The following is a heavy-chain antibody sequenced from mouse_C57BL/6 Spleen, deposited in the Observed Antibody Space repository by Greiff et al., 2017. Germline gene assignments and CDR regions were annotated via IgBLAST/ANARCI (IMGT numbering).Heavy chain of an antibody. CDR1: CYTFTDYE. Sequence: VKLMESGAELVRPGASVTLSCKASCYTFTDYEMHWVKQTPVHGLEWIGAIDPETGGTAYNQKFKGKAILTADKSSSTGYMELRSLTSEDSDVYYCTRWSYYSNHWYFDVWGKGTTVTVSS. J-gene: IGHJ1*03. V-gene: IGHV1-15*01. CDR2: IDPETGGT. D-gene: IGHD2-5*01. CDR3: TRWSYYSNHWYFDV.